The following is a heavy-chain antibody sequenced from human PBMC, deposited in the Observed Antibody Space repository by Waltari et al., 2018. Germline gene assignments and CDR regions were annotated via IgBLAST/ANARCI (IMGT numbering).Heavy chain of an antibody. CDR3: APSPMVPGILAH. CDR2: IYGDDDK. V-gene: IGHV2-5*02. Sequence: QITLKESGPTLVKPTQTLTLTCTFSGFSLTTNVVGVGWIRQPPGKALEWLALIYGDDDKPYSPSLKNRPNNTKETPKNPVVPKMTNMDPVDSATYYCAPSPMVPGILAHWGQGTLVTVPS. CDR1: GFSLTTNVVG. D-gene: IGHD3-10*01. J-gene: IGHJ4*03.